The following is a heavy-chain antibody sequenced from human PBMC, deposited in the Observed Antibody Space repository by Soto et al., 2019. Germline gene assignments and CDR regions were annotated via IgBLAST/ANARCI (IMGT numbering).Heavy chain of an antibody. CDR3: ARDHGLAVAGNWFDP. Sequence: SETLSITCTVSGGSISSGGFYWSWISQHPGKGLEWIGYIYYSGSAYYNPSLKSRVTISVDTSMNQFSLKLTSVTAADTAVYYCARDHGLAVAGNWFDPWSQGTLVTVSS. CDR1: GGSISSGGFY. CDR2: IYYSGSA. J-gene: IGHJ5*02. D-gene: IGHD6-19*01. V-gene: IGHV4-31*03.